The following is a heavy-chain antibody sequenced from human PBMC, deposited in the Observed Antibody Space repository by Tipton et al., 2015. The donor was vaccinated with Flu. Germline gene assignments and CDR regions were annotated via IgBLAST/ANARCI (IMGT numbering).Heavy chain of an antibody. Sequence: LVKPSQTLSLTCAISGDSVFSNSAAWNWFRQSPSRGLEWLGRTYYRSKWSNDYAVSVKSRITINPDTSKNQFSLQLSSVTPEDTAVYYCARWKAETKIFDNWGQGTLVTVSS. J-gene: IGHJ4*02. CDR2: TYYRSKWSN. CDR1: GDSVFSNSAA. V-gene: IGHV6-1*01. D-gene: IGHD1-7*01. CDR3: ARWKAETKIFDN.